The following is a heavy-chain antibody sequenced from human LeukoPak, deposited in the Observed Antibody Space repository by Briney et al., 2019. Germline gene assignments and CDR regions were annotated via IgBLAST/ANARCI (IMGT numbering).Heavy chain of an antibody. D-gene: IGHD2-15*01. CDR2: IWYDGSNK. Sequence: GGSLRLSCAASRCTFRSYGMNWVRQAPGKGLEWVAVIWYDGSNKYYADSVKGRFTISRDNSKNTLYLQMNSLRAEDTSVYYCARDRGYCSGGSCYSEIPDYWGQGTLVTVSS. CDR3: ARDRGYCSGGSCYSEIPDY. CDR1: RCTFRSYG. J-gene: IGHJ4*02. V-gene: IGHV3-33*01.